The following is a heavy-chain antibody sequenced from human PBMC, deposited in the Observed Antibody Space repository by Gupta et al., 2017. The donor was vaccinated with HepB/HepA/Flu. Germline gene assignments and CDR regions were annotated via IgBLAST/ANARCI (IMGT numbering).Heavy chain of an antibody. J-gene: IGHJ6*04. CDR1: GVTFSSYG. Sequence: EVQMLESGGGLVQPGGSLRLSCAASGVTFSSYGINWVRQAPGKGLQWVSSISGSGDDTYYADSVKGRFTISRDNSKNTLYLQMNNLKNEDTAVYYCAKDRGFTLDVWGKGTTVTVSS. V-gene: IGHV3-23*01. CDR2: ISGSGDDT. CDR3: AKDRGFTLDV.